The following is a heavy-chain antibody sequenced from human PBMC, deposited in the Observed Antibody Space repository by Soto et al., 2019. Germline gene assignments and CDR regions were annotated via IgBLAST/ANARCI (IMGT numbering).Heavy chain of an antibody. V-gene: IGHV3-48*03. Sequence: GGSLRLSCAASGFTFSSYEMNWVRQAPGKGLEWVSYISSSGSTIYYADSVKGRFTISRDNAKNSLYLQMNSLRAEDTAVYYCEREGCSRGSCYYGMDVWGQGTTVTVS. J-gene: IGHJ6*02. D-gene: IGHD2-15*01. CDR3: EREGCSRGSCYYGMDV. CDR2: ISSSGSTI. CDR1: GFTFSSYE.